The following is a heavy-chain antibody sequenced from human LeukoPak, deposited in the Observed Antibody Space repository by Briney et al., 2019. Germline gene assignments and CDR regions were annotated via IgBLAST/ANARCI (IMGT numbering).Heavy chain of an antibody. Sequence: ETLSLTCTVSGGSISSYYWSWIRQPPGKGLEWIGYISYSVNTNNNPSLKSRLTISVDTSKNQFSLKLSSVTAADTAVYYCARESRRDGYQFDYWGQGTLVTVS. D-gene: IGHD5-24*01. J-gene: IGHJ4*02. CDR3: ARESRRDGYQFDY. CDR1: GGSISSYY. CDR2: ISYSVNT. V-gene: IGHV4-59*01.